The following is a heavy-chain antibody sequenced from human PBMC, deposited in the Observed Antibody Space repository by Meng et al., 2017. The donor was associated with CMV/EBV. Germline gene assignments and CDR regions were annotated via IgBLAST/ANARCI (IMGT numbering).Heavy chain of an antibody. Sequence: GESLKISCAASGFTFSRCNMNWVRQAPGKGLEGISYISSSSSTIYYADSVKGRFTISRDNARNSLYLQMDSLTAEDTAVYYCARDFVLGQWLAPLDRWGQGTLVTVSS. CDR1: GFTFSRCN. CDR3: ARDFVLGQWLAPLDR. V-gene: IGHV3-48*04. D-gene: IGHD6-19*01. J-gene: IGHJ4*02. CDR2: ISSSSSTI.